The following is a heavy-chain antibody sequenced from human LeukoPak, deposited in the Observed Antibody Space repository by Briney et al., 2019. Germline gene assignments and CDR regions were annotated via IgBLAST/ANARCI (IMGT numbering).Heavy chain of an antibody. CDR2: ISGSGGST. D-gene: IGHD4-17*01. J-gene: IGHJ4*02. Sequence: PGGSLRLSCAASGFTFSSYAMSWVRQAPGKGLAWVSVISGSGGSTYYTDSVKGRFTISRDNSKNTLYLQMNSLRAEDTAVYYCAKGLTTVTSPFDYWGQGTLVTVSS. V-gene: IGHV3-23*01. CDR1: GFTFSSYA. CDR3: AKGLTTVTSPFDY.